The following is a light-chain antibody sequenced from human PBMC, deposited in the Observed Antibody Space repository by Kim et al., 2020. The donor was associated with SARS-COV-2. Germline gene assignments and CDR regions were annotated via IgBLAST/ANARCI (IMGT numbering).Light chain of an antibody. CDR2: AAS. CDR3: LQDYNYPRT. CDR1: QGIRSD. Sequence: ASVGDRVTITCRASQGIRSDLGWYQQKPGKAPKVLIYAASSLQSGVPSRFSGSGSGTDFTLTISSLQPEDFATYYCLQDYNYPRTFGQGTKVDIK. V-gene: IGKV1-6*01. J-gene: IGKJ1*01.